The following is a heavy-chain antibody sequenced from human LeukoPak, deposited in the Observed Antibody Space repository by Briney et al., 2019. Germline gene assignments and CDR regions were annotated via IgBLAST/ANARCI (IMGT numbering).Heavy chain of an antibody. D-gene: IGHD4-17*01. CDR3: ASRTVTTYYYFDY. CDR1: GGSISSGSYY. Sequence: SETQSLTCTVSGGSISSGSYYWSWIRQPAGKGLEWIGRIYTSGSTNYNPSLKSRVTISVDTSKNQFSLKLSSVTAADTAVYYCASRTVTTYYYFDYWGQGTLVTVSS. CDR2: IYTSGST. J-gene: IGHJ4*02. V-gene: IGHV4-61*02.